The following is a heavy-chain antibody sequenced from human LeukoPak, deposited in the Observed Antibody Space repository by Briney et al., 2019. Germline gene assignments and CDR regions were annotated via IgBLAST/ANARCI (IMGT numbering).Heavy chain of an antibody. Sequence: ASVKVSCKASGYTFTSYYMHWVRQAPGQGLEWMGIINPSGGSTSYAQKFQGRVTMTRDTSTSTVYMELSSLRSEDTAVYYCASEGGSYRWFDPWGRGTLVTVSS. J-gene: IGHJ5*02. CDR1: GYTFTSYY. D-gene: IGHD1-26*01. CDR2: INPSGGST. V-gene: IGHV1-46*01. CDR3: ASEGGSYRWFDP.